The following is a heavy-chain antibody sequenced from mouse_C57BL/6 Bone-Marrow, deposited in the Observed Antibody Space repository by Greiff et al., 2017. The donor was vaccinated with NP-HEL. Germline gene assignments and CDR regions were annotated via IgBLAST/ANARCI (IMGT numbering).Heavy chain of an antibody. Sequence: QVQLQQSGAELARPGASVKLSCKASGYTFTSYGISWVKQRPGQGLEWIGEIYPRSGNTYYNEKFKGKATLTADKSSSTACMELRSLTSEDSAVYFCARRYGNYWAMDYWGQGTSVTVSS. CDR1: GYTFTSYG. CDR2: IYPRSGNT. CDR3: ARRYGNYWAMDY. D-gene: IGHD2-10*02. J-gene: IGHJ4*01. V-gene: IGHV1-81*01.